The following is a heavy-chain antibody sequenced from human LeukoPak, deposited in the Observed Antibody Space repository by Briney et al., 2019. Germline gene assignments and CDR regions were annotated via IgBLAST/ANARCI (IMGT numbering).Heavy chain of an antibody. CDR1: GGSISSYY. D-gene: IGHD3-22*01. CDR3: ARASGYYSDTSGHYPHLDF. J-gene: IGHJ4*02. Sequence: SETLSLTCTVPGGSISSYYWGWIRQPPGKGLEWIGSIYYSGSTYYNPSLKSRVTISVDTSKNQFSLKLSSVTAADTAVYYCARASGYYSDTSGHYPHLDFWGQGTLVTVSS. V-gene: IGHV4-39*01. CDR2: IYYSGST.